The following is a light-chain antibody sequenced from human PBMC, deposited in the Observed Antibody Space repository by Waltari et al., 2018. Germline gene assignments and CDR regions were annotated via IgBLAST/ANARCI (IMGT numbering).Light chain of an antibody. CDR1: QAISAY. V-gene: IGKV1-27*01. J-gene: IGKJ2*01. Sequence: DIQMTQSPSFLSASVGDTVTITCRASQAISAYLAWYQQQAGKTPRLLMFSASTLQSGVPSRFSGSGSGTDFTLTISSLQPEDFATYYCQESYGLPYTFGQGTKLEIK. CDR3: QESYGLPYT. CDR2: SAS.